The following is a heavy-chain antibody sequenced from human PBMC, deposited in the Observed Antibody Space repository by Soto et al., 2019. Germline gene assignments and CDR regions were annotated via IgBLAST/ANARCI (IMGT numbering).Heavy chain of an antibody. V-gene: IGHV4-59*01. CDR1: GGSISSYY. CDR2: IFYSGST. Sequence: QVQLQESGPGLVKPSETLSLTCTVSGGSISSYYWSWIRQPPGKGLEWIGFIFYSGSTSYNPSLKRAVTISIDTSEYQFSLTLNSVTAADTAVYYCASMIGDPVLSFDSWGQGTLVAVSS. D-gene: IGHD3-10*02. CDR3: ASMIGDPVLSFDS. J-gene: IGHJ5*01.